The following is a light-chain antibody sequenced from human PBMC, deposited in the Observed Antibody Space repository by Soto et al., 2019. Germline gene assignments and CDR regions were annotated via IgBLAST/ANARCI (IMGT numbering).Light chain of an antibody. Sequence: DIVMTQSPDSLAVSLGERATINCKSSQSVLYNSNNKNYLAWYQQKPGQPPKLLVYWASTRESWVPDRFIGSGSGTDLTLTISSLQAEDVAVYYCKQSHSTPLTFGQGTKVEIK. V-gene: IGKV4-1*01. CDR2: WAS. J-gene: IGKJ1*01. CDR1: QSVLYNSNNKNY. CDR3: KQSHSTPLT.